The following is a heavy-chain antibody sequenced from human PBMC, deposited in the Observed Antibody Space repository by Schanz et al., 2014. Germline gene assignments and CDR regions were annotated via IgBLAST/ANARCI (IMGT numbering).Heavy chain of an antibody. CDR2: TSSDGSLK. J-gene: IGHJ3*02. V-gene: IGHV3-30*04. Sequence: QVQLVESGGGVVQPGRSLRLSCAASGFTFSSYAVHWVRQAPDKGLVWVAVTSSDGSLKYYADSVKGRFTISRDNSRDTVYLQMNSLRDEDTAVYYCARGGRGGYPGQVFEIGGQGTMVTASS. D-gene: IGHD5-12*01. CDR3: ARGGRGGYPGQVFEI. CDR1: GFTFSSYA.